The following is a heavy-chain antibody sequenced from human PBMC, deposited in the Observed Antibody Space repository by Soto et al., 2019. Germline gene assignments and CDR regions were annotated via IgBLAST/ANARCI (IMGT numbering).Heavy chain of an antibody. J-gene: IGHJ6*02. CDR3: ARDPGYSSSGYYYYGMDV. D-gene: IGHD6-6*01. Sequence: GASVKVSCKASGYTFTGYYMHWVRQAPGQGLEWMGWINPNSGGTNYAQKFQGWVTMTRDTSISTAYMELSRLRSDDTAVYYCARDPGYSSSGYYYYGMDVWGQGTTVTVSS. CDR1: GYTFTGYY. CDR2: INPNSGGT. V-gene: IGHV1-2*04.